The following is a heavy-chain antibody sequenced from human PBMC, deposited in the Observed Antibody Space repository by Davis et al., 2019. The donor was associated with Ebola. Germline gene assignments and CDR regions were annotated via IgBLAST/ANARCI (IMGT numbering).Heavy chain of an antibody. D-gene: IGHD4-11*01. CDR2: ISWNSGSI. V-gene: IGHV3-9*01. CDR3: ARDNYSFDY. CDR1: SSGDYY. J-gene: IGHJ4*02. Sequence: SSGDYYWSWIRQPPGKGLEWVSGISWNSGSIGYADSVKGRFTISRDNAKNSLYLQMNSLRAEDTALYYCARDNYSFDYWGQGTLVTVSS.